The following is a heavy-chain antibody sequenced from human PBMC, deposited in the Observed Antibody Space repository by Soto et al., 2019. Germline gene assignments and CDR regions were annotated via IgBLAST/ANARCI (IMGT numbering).Heavy chain of an antibody. J-gene: IGHJ4*02. Sequence: EVQLVESGGGLVQPGGSLRLSCAASGFTFSSYWMHWVRQAPGKGLVWVSRINSDGSSTSYADSVKGRFTISRDNAKNTLYLQMSSLRAEDTAVYYCARGAPTLYDFWSGYSLCDYWGQGTLVTVSS. CDR2: INSDGSST. CDR3: ARGAPTLYDFWSGYSLCDY. D-gene: IGHD3-3*01. CDR1: GFTFSSYW. V-gene: IGHV3-74*01.